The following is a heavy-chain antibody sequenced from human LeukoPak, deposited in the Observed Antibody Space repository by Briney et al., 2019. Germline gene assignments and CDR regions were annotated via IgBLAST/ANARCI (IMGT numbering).Heavy chain of an antibody. Sequence: SETLSLTCIVSGGSINSGNYYWNWIRQPPGKGLEWIGYIYYSGSRYYNPSLKSRVTISVDTSKNQFSLKLSSVTAADTAVYYCAREGYYYGMDVWGQGTTVTVSS. J-gene: IGHJ6*02. CDR3: AREGYYYGMDV. V-gene: IGHV4-30-4*02. CDR1: GGSINSGNYY. CDR2: IYYSGSR.